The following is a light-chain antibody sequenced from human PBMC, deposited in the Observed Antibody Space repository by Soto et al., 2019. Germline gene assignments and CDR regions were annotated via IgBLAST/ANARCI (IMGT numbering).Light chain of an antibody. J-gene: IGLJ1*01. Sequence: QSVLTQPPSASGSPGQSVTISCTGTRNDIGAYEFVSWYQHHPGKAPKLIVYEVVQRPSEVPDRFSGSKSGNTASLTVSGLQAADEADYYCKSYAGSNTYVFGTGTKVTVL. CDR1: RNDIGAYEF. CDR2: EVV. CDR3: KSYAGSNTYV. V-gene: IGLV2-8*01.